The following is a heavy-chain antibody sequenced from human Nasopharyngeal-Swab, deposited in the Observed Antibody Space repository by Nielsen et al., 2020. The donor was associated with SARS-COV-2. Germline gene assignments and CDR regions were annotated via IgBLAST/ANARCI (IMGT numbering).Heavy chain of an antibody. CDR2: IDPRYSET. D-gene: IGHD6-19*01. J-gene: IGHJ4*02. CDR3: ARPGIAVAAPEYFDY. CDR1: GYTFTNYW. V-gene: IGHV5-51*01. Sequence: GGSLRLSCKGSGYTFTNYWIGWVRQVPGKGLEWMGIIDPRYSETRYSPAFQGQVTISVDKSIRTAYLQWSVLRASDTATYYCARPGIAVAAPEYFDYWGQGTLVTVSS.